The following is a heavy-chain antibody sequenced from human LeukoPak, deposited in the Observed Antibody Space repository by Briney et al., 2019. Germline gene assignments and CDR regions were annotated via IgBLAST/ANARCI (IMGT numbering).Heavy chain of an antibody. Sequence: PGGSLRLSCAASGFTFSSYAMSWVRQAPGKGLEWVSAIGGSGGSTYYADSVKGRFTISRDNSKNTLYLQMNSLRAEDTAVYYCARGAGLWFGAIDYWGQGTLVTVSS. CDR1: GFTFSSYA. V-gene: IGHV3-23*01. CDR3: ARGAGLWFGAIDY. D-gene: IGHD3-10*01. CDR2: IGGSGGST. J-gene: IGHJ4*02.